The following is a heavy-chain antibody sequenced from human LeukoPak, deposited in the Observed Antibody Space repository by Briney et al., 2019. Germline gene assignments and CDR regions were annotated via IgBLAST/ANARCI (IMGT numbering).Heavy chain of an antibody. V-gene: IGHV3-23*01. D-gene: IGHD2-21*01. J-gene: IGHJ4*02. CDR1: GLALSTYA. CDR3: AKAPVTSCRGAYCYPFDS. CDR2: TSSSDAGT. Sequence: GGSLRLSCAASGLALSTYAMSWVRQTPGKDLEWVAATSSSDAGTYHADSVRGRFNISRNNSKNTLYLQMHSLRAEDAAVYFCAKAPVTSCRGAYCYPFDSWGQGTLVTVSS.